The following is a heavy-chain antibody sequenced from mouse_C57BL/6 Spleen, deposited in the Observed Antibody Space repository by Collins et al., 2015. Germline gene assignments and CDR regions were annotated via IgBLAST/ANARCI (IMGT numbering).Heavy chain of an antibody. Sequence: EVQLQQSGPELVKPGASVKISCKASGYTFTDYYMNWVKQSHGKSLEWIGDINPNNGGTSYNQKFKGKATLTVDKSSSTAYMELRSLTSEDSAVYYCARRLGRAYYFDYWGQGTTLTVSS. D-gene: IGHD4-1*01. CDR2: INPNNGGT. J-gene: IGHJ2*01. V-gene: IGHV1-26*01. CDR3: ARRLGRAYYFDY. CDR1: GYTFTDYY.